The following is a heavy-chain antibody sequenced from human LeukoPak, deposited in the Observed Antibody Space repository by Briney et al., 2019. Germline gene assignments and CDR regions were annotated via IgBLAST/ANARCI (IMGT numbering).Heavy chain of an antibody. CDR3: ARGKAVDI. V-gene: IGHV3-7*04. J-gene: IGHJ3*02. CDR1: GFTFSSHW. Sequence: PGGSLRLSCAASGFTFSSHWMSWIRQAPGKGLEWVANIKGDGSEKYYVDSVKGRFTISRDNAKNSVYLQMNSLRAEGTAVYYCARGKAVDIRGQGTMVTVSS. CDR2: IKGDGSEK.